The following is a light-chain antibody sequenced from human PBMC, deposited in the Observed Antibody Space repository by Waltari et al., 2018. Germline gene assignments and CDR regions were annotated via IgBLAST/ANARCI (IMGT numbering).Light chain of an antibody. CDR3: QVWHADIDPGV. V-gene: IGKV2-28*01. Sequence: DIVMTQSPLSLPVTPGEPASISCRSSQSLLHSNGFHYLDWYLQKPGQSPQLLIYLAFNRASGVPARFSGSNSGNTPTLTITSVEAGDEARYYCQVWHADIDPGVFGTGT. J-gene: IGKJ3*01. CDR2: LAF. CDR1: QSLLHSNGFHY.